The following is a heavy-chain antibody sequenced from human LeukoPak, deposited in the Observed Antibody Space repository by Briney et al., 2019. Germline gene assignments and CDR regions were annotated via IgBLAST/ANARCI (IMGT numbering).Heavy chain of an antibody. V-gene: IGHV1-18*01. CDR3: ARDNSYVRYYYGMDV. J-gene: IGHJ6*02. Sequence: GASVKVSCKASGYTFTSYGISWVRQAPGQGLEWMGWISAYNGNTSYAQKLQGRVTMTTDTSTSTAYMELRSLRSDDTAVYYCARDNSYVRYYYGMDVWGQGTTVTVSS. CDR1: GYTFTSYG. CDR2: ISAYNGNT. D-gene: IGHD1-26*01.